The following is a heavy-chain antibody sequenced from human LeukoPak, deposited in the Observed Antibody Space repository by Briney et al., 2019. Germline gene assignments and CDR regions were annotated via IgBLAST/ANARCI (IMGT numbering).Heavy chain of an antibody. CDR1: GFTFSSYS. CDR2: ISSSSSYI. Sequence: GGSLRLSWAASGFTFSSYSMNWVRQAPGKGLEWVSSISSSSSYIYYADSVKGRFTISRDNAKNSLYLQMNSLRAEDTAVYYCARDPTPYYYDSSGYPFDYWGQGTLVTVSS. V-gene: IGHV3-21*01. D-gene: IGHD3-22*01. J-gene: IGHJ4*02. CDR3: ARDPTPYYYDSSGYPFDY.